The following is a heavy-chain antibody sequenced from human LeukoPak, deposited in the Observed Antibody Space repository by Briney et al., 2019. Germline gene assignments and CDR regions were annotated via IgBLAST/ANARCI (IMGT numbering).Heavy chain of an antibody. D-gene: IGHD3-22*01. Sequence: GRSLRLSCAASGFRFDSFYMGWIRQVPGKGLDYLALISARGAVTYYAESVKGRFTISRDNAKNSVSLQMNSLSADDTAIYYCARSLIVASEDYWGQGTQVTVSS. CDR2: ISARGAVT. CDR1: GFRFDSFY. CDR3: ARSLIVASEDY. V-gene: IGHV3-11*04. J-gene: IGHJ4*02.